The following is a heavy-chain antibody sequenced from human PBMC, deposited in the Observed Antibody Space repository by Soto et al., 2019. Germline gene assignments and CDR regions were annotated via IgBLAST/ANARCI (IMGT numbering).Heavy chain of an antibody. J-gene: IGHJ4*02. V-gene: IGHV4-4*02. CDR1: GGSIRSNNW. Sequence: QVQLQESGPGLVKPSGTLSLTCAVSGGSIRSNNWWSWVRQPPGKGLEWIGEIFHGGSTYYNPSLKPRVTISVDKSKNQFSLKLSSVTAADTAVYYCARVYSGSYSDYWGQGTLVTVSS. CDR2: IFHGGST. CDR3: ARVYSGSYSDY. D-gene: IGHD1-26*01.